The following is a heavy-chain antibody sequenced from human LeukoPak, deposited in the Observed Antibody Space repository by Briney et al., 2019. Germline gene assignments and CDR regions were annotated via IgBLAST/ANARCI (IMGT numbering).Heavy chain of an antibody. CDR3: ARDLTYCSSTSCPEDWFDP. D-gene: IGHD2-2*01. CDR2: IKQDGSEK. CDR1: GFTFSSYW. V-gene: IGHV3-7*01. J-gene: IGHJ5*02. Sequence: GGSLRLSCAASGFTFSSYWMSWIRHAPGKGLEWVANIKQDGSEKYYVDSVKGRFTISRDNAKNSLYLQMNSLRAEDTAVYYCARDLTYCSSTSCPEDWFDPWGQGTLVTVSS.